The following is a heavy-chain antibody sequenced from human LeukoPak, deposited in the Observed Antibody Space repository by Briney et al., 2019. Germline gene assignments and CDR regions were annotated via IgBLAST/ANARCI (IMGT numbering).Heavy chain of an antibody. D-gene: IGHD3-22*01. CDR3: ARVTGGYYDSSGYYYVDY. CDR1: GYTFTSYG. J-gene: IGHJ4*02. V-gene: IGHV1-18*01. CDR2: ISAYNGNT. Sequence: ASVKVSRKASGYTFTSYGISWVRQAPGQGLEWMGWISAYNGNTNYAQKLQGRVTMTTDTSTSTAYMELRSLRSDDTAVYYCARVTGGYYDSSGYYYVDYWGQGTLVTVSS.